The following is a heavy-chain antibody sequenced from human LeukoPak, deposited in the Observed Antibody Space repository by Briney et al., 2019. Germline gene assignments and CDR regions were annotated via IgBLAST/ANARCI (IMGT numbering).Heavy chain of an antibody. J-gene: IGHJ6*03. V-gene: IGHV3-30*02. CDR2: IRYGGSNK. CDR3: AKGSKAVLFTRDHYMDV. CDR1: GFTFSSYD. Sequence: PGGSLRLSCAASGFTFSSYDIHWVRQAPGKGLEWGAFIRYGGSNKYYADSVRGRFTISRDNSKNTLYLHMNSLRAEDTAVYFCAKGSKAVLFTRDHYMDVWGKGTTVTISS. D-gene: IGHD6-19*01.